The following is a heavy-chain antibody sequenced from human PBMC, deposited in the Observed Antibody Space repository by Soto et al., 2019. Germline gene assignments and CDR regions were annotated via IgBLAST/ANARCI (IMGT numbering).Heavy chain of an antibody. J-gene: IGHJ4*02. CDR2: TRNKANSYTT. V-gene: IGHV3-72*01. CDR3: ARLAPD. CDR1: GFTFSDHN. Sequence: EVQLVESGGGLVQPGGSLRLSCAASGFTFSDHNMDWVRQAPGKGLEWVGRTRNKANSYTTEYAASVKGRFTISRDDSRKSLYLQMNSLKTGDTAMYYCARLAPDWGQGTLVTVSS.